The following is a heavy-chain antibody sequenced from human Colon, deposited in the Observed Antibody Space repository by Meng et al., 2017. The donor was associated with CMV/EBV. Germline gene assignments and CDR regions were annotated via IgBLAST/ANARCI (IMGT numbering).Heavy chain of an antibody. D-gene: IGHD2-15*01. CDR1: RFAFSFYA. CDR3: ARPADVLVIAKGLDY. V-gene: IGHV3-30-3*01. J-gene: IGHJ4*02. Sequence: RGSLRLSCAASRFAFSFYAMHWVRQAPGKGLEWVAAISKDGTSIYYAESVKGRFTISRDNSKNTLFLQMNSLRPEDTAIYYCARPADVLVIAKGLDYWGQGTLVTVSS. CDR2: ISKDGTSI.